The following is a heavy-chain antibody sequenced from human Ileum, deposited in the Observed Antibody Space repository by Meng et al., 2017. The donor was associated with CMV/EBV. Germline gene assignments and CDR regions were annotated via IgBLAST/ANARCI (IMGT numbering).Heavy chain of an antibody. CDR3: ARVGRGSGYDFDY. CDR2: ITGRSATI. CDR1: GFSFSDCS. Sequence: GGSLRLSCAASGFSFSDCSMSWVRQSPGKGLEWISYITGRSATIYYADSVEGRFTISRDNAENPLYLQMSSLRAEDTAVYYCARVGRGSGYDFDYWGQGTLVTVSS. J-gene: IGHJ4*01. V-gene: IGHV3-48*04. D-gene: IGHD5-12*01.